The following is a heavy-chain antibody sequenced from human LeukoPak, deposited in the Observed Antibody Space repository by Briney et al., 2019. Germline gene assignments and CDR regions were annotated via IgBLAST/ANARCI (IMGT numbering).Heavy chain of an antibody. D-gene: IGHD6-19*01. Sequence: GGSLRLSCAASGFTFSSYAMSWVRQAPGKGQEWVSAISGSGGSTYYAVSVKGRFTISRDNSKNTLYLQMNSLRAEDTAVYYCAKDRRVRAVAGTIIDYWGQGTLVTVSS. CDR2: ISGSGGST. CDR1: GFTFSSYA. CDR3: AKDRRVRAVAGTIIDY. V-gene: IGHV3-23*01. J-gene: IGHJ4*02.